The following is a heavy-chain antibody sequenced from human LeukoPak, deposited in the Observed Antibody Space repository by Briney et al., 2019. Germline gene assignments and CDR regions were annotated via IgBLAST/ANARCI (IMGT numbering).Heavy chain of an antibody. D-gene: IGHD3-22*01. CDR3: ARNTLYYNTRGHAALSGFDF. V-gene: IGHV4-30-4*02. Sequence: SETLSLTCTVSGGSISSGDYYWSWIRQPPGKGLEYIGYISYSGSTFYNPSLKSRVTISVDTSKNQFSLTLHSVTAADAAVYYCARNTLYYNTRGHAALSGFDFWGQGTPVTVSS. CDR1: GGSISSGDYY. CDR2: ISYSGST. J-gene: IGHJ4*02.